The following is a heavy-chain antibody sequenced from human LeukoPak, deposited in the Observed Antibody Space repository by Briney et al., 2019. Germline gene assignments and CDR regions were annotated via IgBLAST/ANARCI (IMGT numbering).Heavy chain of an antibody. Sequence: GGSLRLSCAASGFTFRNYGMSWVRQAPGKGLEWVSAISGDAADIFYADSAKGRFTISRDNSKNTLYLQLNSLRAEDTAVYYCARDLDGDRGLWGQGTLVTVSS. D-gene: IGHD4-17*01. J-gene: IGHJ4*02. CDR2: ISGDAADI. V-gene: IGHV3-23*01. CDR3: ARDLDGDRGL. CDR1: GFTFRNYG.